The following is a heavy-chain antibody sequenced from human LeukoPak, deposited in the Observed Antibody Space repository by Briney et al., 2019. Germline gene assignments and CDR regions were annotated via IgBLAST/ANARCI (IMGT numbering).Heavy chain of an antibody. V-gene: IGHV3-23*01. D-gene: IGHD2-2*01. CDR1: GFTFSNYG. CDR2: ISGNGGDT. J-gene: IGHJ3*02. Sequence: PGGSLRLSCAASGFTFSNYGVSWVRQAPGKGLEWVSAISGNGGDTIYSESVRGRFTISRDTSKNSVFLQMNSLRAEDTAVYYCAKLVAAPAMGAYDIWGQGTVVTVSS. CDR3: AKLVAAPAMGAYDI.